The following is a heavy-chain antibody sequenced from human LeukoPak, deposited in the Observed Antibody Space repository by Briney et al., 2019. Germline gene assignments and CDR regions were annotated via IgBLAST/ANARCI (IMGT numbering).Heavy chain of an antibody. CDR1: GFTFSSYE. CDR3: ARENSAEYYDILTGYYDY. V-gene: IGHV3-48*03. D-gene: IGHD3-9*01. J-gene: IGHJ4*02. CDR2: ISSSGSTI. Sequence: AGGSLRLSCAASGFTFSSYEMNWVRQAPGKGLEWVSHISSSGSTIYYADSVKGRFTISRDNAKNSLYLQMNSLRAEDTAVYYCARENSAEYYDILTGYYDYWGQGTLVTVSS.